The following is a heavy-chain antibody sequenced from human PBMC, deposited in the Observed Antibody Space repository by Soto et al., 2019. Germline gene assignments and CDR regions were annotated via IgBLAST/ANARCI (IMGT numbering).Heavy chain of an antibody. CDR3: ARRERAAGTDWWFDP. J-gene: IGHJ5*02. D-gene: IGHD6-13*01. Sequence: SETLSLTCTVSVGSIRSSSFPCAVFRQPPGKGLEWIGSIYYSGSTYYSPSLKSRVTISVDTSKNQFSLKLSSVTAADTAVYYCARRERAAGTDWWFDPWGQGTLVT. CDR2: IYYSGST. V-gene: IGHV4-39*01. CDR1: VGSIRSSSFP.